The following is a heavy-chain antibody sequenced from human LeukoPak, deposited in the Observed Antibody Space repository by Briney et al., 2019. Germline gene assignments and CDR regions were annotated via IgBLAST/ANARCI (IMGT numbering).Heavy chain of an antibody. Sequence: PGGSRRLSWAAAGFTVSSDYMSWVRQAPGKGLEWVSVIYSGDNTYYAGSVKGRFTISRDNSKNTLFLQMNSLRAEDTAVYYCAGKSFLDYWGQGTLVTVSS. CDR3: AGKSFLDY. V-gene: IGHV3-66*02. J-gene: IGHJ4*02. CDR1: GFTVSSDY. CDR2: IYSGDNT.